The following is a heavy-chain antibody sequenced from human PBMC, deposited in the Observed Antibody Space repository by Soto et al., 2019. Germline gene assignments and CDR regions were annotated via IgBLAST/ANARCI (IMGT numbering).Heavy chain of an antibody. J-gene: IGHJ4*02. CDR1: GASISSGGYY. D-gene: IGHD3-22*01. CDR3: ARVTYSASYSYPDGPYCFDY. V-gene: IGHV4-31*03. CDR2: IYNTGST. Sequence: SETLSLTCTVSGASISSGGYYWSWIRQPPGRGLEFICHIYNTGSTNYNPSLKSRITMSPNTSKNHFSLRLGSVTAADTAMYYCARVTYSASYSYPDGPYCFDYWGQGALVTVSS.